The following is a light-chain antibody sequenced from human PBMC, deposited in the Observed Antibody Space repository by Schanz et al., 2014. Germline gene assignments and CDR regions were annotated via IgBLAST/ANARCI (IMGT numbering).Light chain of an antibody. CDR1: SSNIGAGYG. CDR3: QSYDSFLSAVV. CDR2: DNS. Sequence: QSVLTQPPSVSGAPGQRVTISCTGSSSNIGAGYGVHWYQQLPGTAPKLLIYDNSRRPSGVPDRFSGSKSGTSASLAITGLQAEDEADYYCQSYDSFLSAVVFGGGTKLTVL. V-gene: IGLV1-40*01. J-gene: IGLJ2*01.